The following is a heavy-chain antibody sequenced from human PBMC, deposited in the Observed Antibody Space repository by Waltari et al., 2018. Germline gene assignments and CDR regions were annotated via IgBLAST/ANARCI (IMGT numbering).Heavy chain of an antibody. V-gene: IGHV3-7*01. CDR1: GFTFSNSR. J-gene: IGHJ4*02. CDR3: ARVFTMTAQTGTFDY. D-gene: IGHD4-17*01. CDR2: IDQGGMAR. Sequence: EVQLVESGGGLVQPGGSLRLSCAPSGFTFSNSRMSWVRQAPGKGLEWVANIDQGGMARYSVDSLKCRFTISRDNTKNSLFLQMSSLRAEDTGVYYCARVFTMTAQTGTFDYWGQGTQVTVSS.